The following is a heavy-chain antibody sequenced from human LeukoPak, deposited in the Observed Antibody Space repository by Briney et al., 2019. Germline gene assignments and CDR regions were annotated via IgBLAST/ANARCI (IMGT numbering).Heavy chain of an antibody. CDR1: GDSVSSGSYY. CDR2: MSPSGTT. V-gene: IGHV4-61*01. Sequence: KPSGTQSLTCTVSGDSVSSGSYYLSWIRQPPGKGLDWIAYMSPSGTTNYNPSLKSRVTTSVDTSRTQFSLRLSSVTAADTAVYYCARGQDDRSGTFDYWGQGTLVTVSS. D-gene: IGHD3-22*01. CDR3: ARGQDDRSGTFDY. J-gene: IGHJ4*02.